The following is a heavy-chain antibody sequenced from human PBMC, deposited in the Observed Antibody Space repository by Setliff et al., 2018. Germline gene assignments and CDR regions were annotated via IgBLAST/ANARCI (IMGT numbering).Heavy chain of an antibody. J-gene: IGHJ4*02. D-gene: IGHD5-12*01. CDR2: VYYSGTA. CDR3: ARGGTFRYFDF. CDR1: DGSLSTYY. Sequence: ETLSLTCTVSDGSLSTYYWSWIRQPPGKGLEFIGYVYYSGTANYSPSLRSRLTISVDTSKNQFSLKLRSVTAADTAVYYCARGGTFRYFDFWGQGAPVTVSS. V-gene: IGHV4-59*01.